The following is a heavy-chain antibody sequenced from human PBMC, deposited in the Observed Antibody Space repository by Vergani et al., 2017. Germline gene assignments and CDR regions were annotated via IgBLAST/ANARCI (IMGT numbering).Heavy chain of an antibody. D-gene: IGHD4-23*01. CDR2: IYVSGRT. V-gene: IGHV4-61*02. J-gene: IGHJ3*01. CDR1: GASINNVSYY. Sequence: QVQLQESGPGLVKPSQTLSLTFTVSGASINNVSYYWHWIRQPAGKGLEWIGRIYVSGRTDYNSSLQSRVSMSVDTSKNQFSLTLTSVTAADTAVYYCARDNKQLRPRAFDLWGRGTVVTVSS. CDR3: ARDNKQLRPRAFDL.